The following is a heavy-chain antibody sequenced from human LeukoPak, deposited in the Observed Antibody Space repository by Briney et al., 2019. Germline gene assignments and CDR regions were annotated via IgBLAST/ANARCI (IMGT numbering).Heavy chain of an antibody. CDR1: GLTFSSYV. D-gene: IGHD3-22*01. J-gene: IGHJ4*02. CDR3: ARGPAASGYYDSRGRYGYFDY. V-gene: IGHV3-74*03. Sequence: GGSLRLSCAASGLTFSSYVMHWVRQAPGKGLIWVSRISHDATITTYADSVKGRFTISRDNAKNTLYLQMNSLRAEDTAVYYCARGPAASGYYDSRGRYGYFDYWGQGTLVTVSS. CDR2: ISHDATIT.